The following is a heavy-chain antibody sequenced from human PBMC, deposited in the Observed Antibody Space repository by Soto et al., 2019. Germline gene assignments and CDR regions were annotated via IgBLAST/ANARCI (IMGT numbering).Heavy chain of an antibody. D-gene: IGHD2-8*01. CDR1: GFTFSNAW. J-gene: IGHJ4*02. Sequence: EMQLVESGGGLVKAGGSLRVSCAASGFTFSNAWMSWVRQAPGKGLEWVGRIKSKTDGGTTDYAAPVKGRFTISRDDSKSTLYLQMTSLKTEDTAVYYCPTRPSPGRVNDFDYWGQGTLVTVSS. V-gene: IGHV3-15*01. CDR2: IKSKTDGGTT. CDR3: PTRPSPGRVNDFDY.